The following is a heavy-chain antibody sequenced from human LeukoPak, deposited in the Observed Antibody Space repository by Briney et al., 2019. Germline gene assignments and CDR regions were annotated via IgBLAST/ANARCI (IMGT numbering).Heavy chain of an antibody. CDR3: ARQSQGEHSYFDY. V-gene: IGHV4-59*06. D-gene: IGHD1/OR15-1a*01. CDR1: GGSISSTY. CDR2: IYYSGST. J-gene: IGHJ4*02. Sequence: PSETLSLTCSVSGGSISSTYWSWIRQPPGKGLEWIGYIYYSGSTYYNPSLKSRVTISVDTSKNQFSLKLSSVTAADTAVYYCARQSQGEHSYFDYWGQGTLVTVSS.